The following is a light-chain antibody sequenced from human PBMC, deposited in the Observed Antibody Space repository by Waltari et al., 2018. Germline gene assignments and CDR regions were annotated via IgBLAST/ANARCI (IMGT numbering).Light chain of an antibody. CDR1: QCSGSIS. CDR2: GTS. Sequence: CRGSQCSGSISLVWLRQNAGQAPSLVIYGTSNRATGFPDRFSGSGSGTDFTLTISRLEPEYVAMYYCQQYDGSVLTFGGGPRWCS. V-gene: IGKV3-20*01. J-gene: IGKJ4*01. CDR3: QQYDGSVLT.